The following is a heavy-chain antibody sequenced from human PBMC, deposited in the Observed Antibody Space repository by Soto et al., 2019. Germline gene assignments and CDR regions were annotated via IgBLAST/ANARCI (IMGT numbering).Heavy chain of an antibody. CDR2: IYYSGST. D-gene: IGHD1-1*01. Sequence: SETLSLTCTVSGGSISSYYWSWIRQPPGKGLEWIGYIYYSGSTNYNPSLKSRVTISVDTSNNQFSLKLSSVTAADTAVYYCARDLPDTHNNDYWGQGTLVTVSS. V-gene: IGHV4-59*01. CDR3: ARDLPDTHNNDY. J-gene: IGHJ4*02. CDR1: GGSISSYY.